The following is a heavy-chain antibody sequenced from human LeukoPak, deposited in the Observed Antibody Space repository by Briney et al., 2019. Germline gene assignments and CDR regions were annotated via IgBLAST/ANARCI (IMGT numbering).Heavy chain of an antibody. CDR3: ARESSRQALDY. CDR2: ISYDGSNK. J-gene: IGHJ4*02. CDR1: GFTFSSYA. Sequence: GRSLRLSCAASGFTFSSYAMHWVRQAPGKGLEWVAVISYDGSNKCYADSVKGRFTISRDNSKNTLYLQMNSLRAEDTAVYYCARESSRQALDYWGQGTLVTVSS. V-gene: IGHV3-30*04.